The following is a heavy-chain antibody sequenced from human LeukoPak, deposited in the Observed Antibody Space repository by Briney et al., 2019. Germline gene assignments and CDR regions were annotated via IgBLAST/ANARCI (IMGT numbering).Heavy chain of an antibody. CDR1: GGSFSDGSFSGYY. Sequence: SETLSLTCAVYGGSFSDGSFSGYYWSWIRQPPGTGLEWIGEINHSGNTNYNPSLKSRVTISVGTSKNQFSLNLSSVTAADTAVYYCARSLVYCSSTTCGRFDPWGQGTLVTVSS. D-gene: IGHD2-2*01. CDR2: INHSGNT. J-gene: IGHJ5*02. V-gene: IGHV4-34*01. CDR3: ARSLVYCSSTTCGRFDP.